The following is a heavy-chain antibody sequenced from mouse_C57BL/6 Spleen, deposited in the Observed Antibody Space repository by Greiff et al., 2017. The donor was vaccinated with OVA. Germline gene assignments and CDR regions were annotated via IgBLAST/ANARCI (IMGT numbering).Heavy chain of an antibody. CDR1: GYTFTSYW. J-gene: IGHJ2*01. D-gene: IGHD2-3*01. CDR2: IYPSDSET. V-gene: IGHV1-61*01. Sequence: QVQLQQPGAELVRPGSSVKLSCKASGYTFTSYWMEWVKQRPGQGLEWIGNIYPSDSETHYNQKFKDKATLTVDKSSSTAYMQLSSLTSEDSAVYYCARDDGYHYFDYWGQGTTLTVSS. CDR3: ARDDGYHYFDY.